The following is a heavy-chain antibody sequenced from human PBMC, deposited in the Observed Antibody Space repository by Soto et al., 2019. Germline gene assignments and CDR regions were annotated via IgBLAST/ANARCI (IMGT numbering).Heavy chain of an antibody. CDR3: AKRLWFGEFADF. CDR2: ISGSVGST. CDR1: GFTFRSYA. D-gene: IGHD3-10*01. Sequence: PGGSLRLSCAASGFTFRSYAMSWVRQVPGKGLEWVSGISGSVGSTYYADSVKGRFTMSRDNSKNTLYLQMNSLRAEDTAVYYCAKRLWFGEFADFWGQGTMVTVSS. V-gene: IGHV3-23*01. J-gene: IGHJ3*01.